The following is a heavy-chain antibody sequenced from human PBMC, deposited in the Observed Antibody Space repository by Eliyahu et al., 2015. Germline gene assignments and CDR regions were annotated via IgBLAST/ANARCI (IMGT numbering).Heavy chain of an antibody. CDR1: GFDFDEYC. Sequence: QVFLAESGGGLVKPGSSLRLSCSASGFDFDEYCMAWGCPGSGKGLGGVAXIGSIGSPIFYSTSAEGRFIISRDNGRNFLSLQVSDLRVEDTGTYFCAGGRKGDFHRFDKWGQGTLVPVSS. CDR3: AGGRKGDFHRFDK. J-gene: IGHJ4*02. CDR2: IGSIGSPI. V-gene: IGHV3-11*01. D-gene: IGHD2/OR15-2a*01.